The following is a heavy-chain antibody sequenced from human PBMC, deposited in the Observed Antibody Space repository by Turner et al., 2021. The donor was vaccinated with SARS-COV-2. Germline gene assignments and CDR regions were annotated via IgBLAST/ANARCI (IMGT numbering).Heavy chain of an antibody. CDR2: FDPEDVKT. V-gene: IGHV1-24*01. J-gene: IGHJ4*02. D-gene: IGHD2-21*02. Sequence: QVQLVQSGAEVKKPGASVKVSCKASGYTLTELSMHWVRQAPGKGLECIGGFDPEDVKTIYAKKFQGRVTMTEDTSTDTAYMELSSLRSEDTAVYYCATGYAYCGGDCSIDYWGQGTLVTVSS. CDR3: ATGYAYCGGDCSIDY. CDR1: GYTLTELS.